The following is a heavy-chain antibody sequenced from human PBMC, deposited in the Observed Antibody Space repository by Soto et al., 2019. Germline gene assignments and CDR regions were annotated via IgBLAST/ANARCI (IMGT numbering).Heavy chain of an antibody. J-gene: IGHJ6*02. D-gene: IGHD2-21*02. V-gene: IGHV3-23*01. CDR2: ISGSGGST. Sequence: PGGSLRLSCAASGFTFSSYAMSWVRQAPGKGLEWVSAISGSGGSTYCADFVKGRFTISRDNSKNTLYLQMNSLRAEDTAVYYCAKGVVVTTPYYGMDVWGQGTTVTVSS. CDR3: AKGVVVTTPYYGMDV. CDR1: GFTFSSYA.